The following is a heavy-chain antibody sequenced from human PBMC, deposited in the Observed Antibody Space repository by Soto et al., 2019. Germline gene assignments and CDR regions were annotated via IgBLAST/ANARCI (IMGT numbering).Heavy chain of an antibody. Sequence: VKVSCKASGYTFSSYGISWVRQAPGQGLEWMGWISAYNGNTNYAQKLQGRVTMTTDTSTSTAYTELRSLRSDDTAVYYCARVVYDFWSGYSGRNWFDPWGQGTLVTVSS. J-gene: IGHJ5*02. V-gene: IGHV1-18*01. CDR1: GYTFSSYG. CDR3: ARVVYDFWSGYSGRNWFDP. CDR2: ISAYNGNT. D-gene: IGHD3-3*01.